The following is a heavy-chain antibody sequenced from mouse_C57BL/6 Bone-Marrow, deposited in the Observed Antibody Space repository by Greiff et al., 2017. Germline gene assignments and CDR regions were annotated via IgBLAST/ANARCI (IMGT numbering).Heavy chain of an antibody. J-gene: IGHJ3*01. CDR3: ARGDWRGVFAY. CDR2: IYPGGGYT. CDR1: GYTFTNYW. Sequence: QVQLQQSGAELVRPGTSVKMSCKASGYTFTNYWIGWAKQRPGHGLEWIGDIYPGGGYTNYNEKFKGKATLTADKSSSTAYMQVSSLTSEDSAIYYCARGDWRGVFAYWGQGTLVTVSA. V-gene: IGHV1-63*01.